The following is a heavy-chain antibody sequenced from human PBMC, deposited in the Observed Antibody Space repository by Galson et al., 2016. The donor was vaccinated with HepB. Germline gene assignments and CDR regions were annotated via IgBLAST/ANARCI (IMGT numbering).Heavy chain of an antibody. CDR3: ARGDGPGSFLIDY. V-gene: IGHV3-23*01. CDR2: VVGAGDRA. D-gene: IGHD3-10*01. CDR1: GFTFSSYA. Sequence: SLRLSCAASGFTFSSYAMSWVRQAPGKGLEWVSGVVGAGDRAYYAGSVRGRFTVSRDNSKNTVYMQMNSLRPEDAAVYYCARGDGPGSFLIDYWGQGTPVTVSS. J-gene: IGHJ4*02.